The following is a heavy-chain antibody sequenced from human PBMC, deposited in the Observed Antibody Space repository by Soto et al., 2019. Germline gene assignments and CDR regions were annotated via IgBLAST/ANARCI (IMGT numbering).Heavy chain of an antibody. Sequence: EVQLVQSGAEVKKPGESLKISCKGSGYSFTSCWIGWVRQMPGKGLEWMGIIYPGDSDTRYSPSFQGQVTISADKSISTAYLQWSSLKASDTAMYYCARHFAPYGDYSVGGDYWGQGTLVTVSS. CDR1: GYSFTSCW. CDR2: IYPGDSDT. J-gene: IGHJ4*02. CDR3: ARHFAPYGDYSVGGDY. D-gene: IGHD4-17*01. V-gene: IGHV5-51*01.